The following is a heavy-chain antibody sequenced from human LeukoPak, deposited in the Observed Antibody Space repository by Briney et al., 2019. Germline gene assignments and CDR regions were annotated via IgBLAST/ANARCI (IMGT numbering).Heavy chain of an antibody. CDR2: IYSGGST. Sequence: GGSLRLSCAASGFTFSSYAMSWVRQAPGKGLEWVSVIYSGGSTYYADSVKGRFTISRDNSKNTLYLQMNSLRAEDTAVYYCARGVAAAVVDYWGQGTLVTVSS. V-gene: IGHV3-53*01. D-gene: IGHD6-13*01. CDR3: ARGVAAAVVDY. J-gene: IGHJ4*02. CDR1: GFTFSSYA.